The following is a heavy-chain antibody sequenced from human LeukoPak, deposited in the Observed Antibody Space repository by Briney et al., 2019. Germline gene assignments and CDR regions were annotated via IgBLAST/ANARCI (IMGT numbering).Heavy chain of an antibody. CDR1: GYTFTDYY. J-gene: IGHJ4*02. CDR2: VDPGDGET. D-gene: IGHD6-19*01. Sequence: ASVKVSCKVSGYTFTDYYMHWVQQAPGKGLEWMGLVDPGDGETIYAEKFQGRVTITADTSTDTAYMELSSLRSEDTAVYYCATAPRRRLSSDHFDYWGQGTLVTVSS. CDR3: ATAPRRRLSSDHFDY. V-gene: IGHV1-69-2*01.